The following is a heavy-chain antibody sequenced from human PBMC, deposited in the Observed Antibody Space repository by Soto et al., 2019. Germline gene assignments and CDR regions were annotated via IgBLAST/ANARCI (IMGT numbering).Heavy chain of an antibody. CDR1: GGPISTCY. D-gene: IGHD5-18*01. CDR2: ISYIGTA. CDR3: ARDAGYQLTGAFDI. J-gene: IGHJ3*02. V-gene: IGHV4-59*01. Sequence: QVQLQESGPGLVKPSETLSLTCVVSGGPISTCYWSWIRQSPGKGLEWIGFISYIGTAEYNPSLKSRATISVDTSKRQLSLRLTSVSAADTAVYYCARDAGYQLTGAFDIWGQGTMVAVSS.